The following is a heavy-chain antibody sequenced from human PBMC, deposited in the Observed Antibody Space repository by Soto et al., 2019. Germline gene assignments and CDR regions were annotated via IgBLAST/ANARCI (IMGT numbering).Heavy chain of an antibody. J-gene: IGHJ4*02. CDR2: IYYSGST. D-gene: IGHD6-19*01. V-gene: IGHV4-39*01. CDR1: GGSISSSSYY. Sequence: ASETLSLTCTVSGGSISSSSYYWGWIRQPPGKGLEWIGSIYYSGSTYYNPSLKSRVTISVDTSKNQFSLKLSSVTAADTAVYYCARQTSLLDSSGWSFDYWGQGTLVTVSS. CDR3: ARQTSLLDSSGWSFDY.